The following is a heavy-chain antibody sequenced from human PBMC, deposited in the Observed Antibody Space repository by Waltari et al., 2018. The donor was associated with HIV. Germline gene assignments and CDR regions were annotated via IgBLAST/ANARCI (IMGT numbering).Heavy chain of an antibody. Sequence: EVQLVESGGGLVQPGGSLRLSCAASGFTFGGFGMSWVRQAPGKGLEWVANINQDGSEKYYVDSVTGRFTISRDNAKSSLYLQMNSLRAEDTALYFCARDEREWPARGAFDFWGQGTMVTVSS. V-gene: IGHV3-7*01. CDR3: ARDEREWPARGAFDF. J-gene: IGHJ3*01. CDR1: GFTFGGFG. CDR2: INQDGSEK. D-gene: IGHD3-3*01.